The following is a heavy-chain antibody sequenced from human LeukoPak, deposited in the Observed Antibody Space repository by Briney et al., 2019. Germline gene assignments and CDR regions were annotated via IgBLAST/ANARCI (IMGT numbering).Heavy chain of an antibody. Sequence: GGSLRLSCVASGFTLSNYNMNWVRQAPGKGLEWVGRIKRKTDGGTRDFAAPVKGRFAISRDDSKNTLYLQMNSLKTEDTAVYYCGLGSGRSDFDYWGQGTLVTVSS. J-gene: IGHJ4*02. V-gene: IGHV3-15*01. CDR1: GFTLSNYN. D-gene: IGHD3-10*01. CDR2: IKRKTDGGTR. CDR3: GLGSGRSDFDY.